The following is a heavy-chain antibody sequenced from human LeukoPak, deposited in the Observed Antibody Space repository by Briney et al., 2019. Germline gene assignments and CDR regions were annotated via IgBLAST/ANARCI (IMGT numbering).Heavy chain of an antibody. CDR2: IYYSGST. D-gene: IGHD3-10*01. CDR3: ARDRGLRWFDP. CDR1: GGSISSYY. V-gene: IGHV4-59*01. Sequence: PSETLSLTCTVSGGSISSYYWSWIRQPPGKGLEWIGYIYYSGSTNYNPSLKSRVTISVDTSKNQFSLKLSSVTAADTAVCYCARDRGLRWFDPWGQGTLVTVSS. J-gene: IGHJ5*02.